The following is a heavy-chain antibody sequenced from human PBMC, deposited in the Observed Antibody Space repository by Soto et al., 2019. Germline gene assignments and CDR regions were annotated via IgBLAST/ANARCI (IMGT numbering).Heavy chain of an antibody. Sequence: GGSLRLSCAASGFTFSSYAMHWVRQAPGKGLEWVAVISYDGSNKYYADSVKGRFTISRDNSKNTLYLQMNSLGAEDTAVYYCARVLAITMIVVPFDYWGQGTLVTVSS. CDR1: GFTFSSYA. V-gene: IGHV3-30-3*01. J-gene: IGHJ4*02. CDR2: ISYDGSNK. D-gene: IGHD3-22*01. CDR3: ARVLAITMIVVPFDY.